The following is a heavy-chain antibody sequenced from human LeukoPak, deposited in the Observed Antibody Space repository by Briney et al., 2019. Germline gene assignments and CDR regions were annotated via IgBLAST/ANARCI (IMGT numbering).Heavy chain of an antibody. V-gene: IGHV3-30*02. D-gene: IGHD4-23*01. CDR1: GFTFSSYG. Sequence: GGSLRLSCAASGFTFSSYGMHWVRQAPGKRLEWVAFIRYDGSNKYYADSVKGRFTISRDNSKNTLYLQMNSLRAEDTAVYYCAKDSYDYGGSFDYWGQGTLVTVSS. CDR3: AKDSYDYGGSFDY. CDR2: IRYDGSNK. J-gene: IGHJ4*02.